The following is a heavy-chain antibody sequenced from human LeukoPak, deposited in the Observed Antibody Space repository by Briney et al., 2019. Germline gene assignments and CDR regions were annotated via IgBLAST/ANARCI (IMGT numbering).Heavy chain of an antibody. J-gene: IGHJ4*02. Sequence: PGGSLRLPCAASGFTFNIFAMNWVRQASGRGLEWVSTICGSGISTYYADSVKGRFTISRDNSKNTLYLQINSLRAEDTAVYFCAKDQHGYDKPIDYWGQGTLVTVSS. D-gene: IGHD5-12*01. CDR2: ICGSGIST. CDR1: GFTFNIFA. CDR3: AKDQHGYDKPIDY. V-gene: IGHV3-23*01.